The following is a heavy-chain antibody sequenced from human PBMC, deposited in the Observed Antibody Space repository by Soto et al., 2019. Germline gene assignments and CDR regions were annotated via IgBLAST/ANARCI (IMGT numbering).Heavy chain of an antibody. J-gene: IGHJ3*02. Sequence: GGSLSLSCAASGFTFSSYGMHWVRQAPGKGLEWVAVISYDGSNKYYADSVKGRFTISRDNSKNTLYLQMNSLRAEDTAVYYCAKLLVVGAATNNEYDAIDSWGQGTMVT. CDR3: AKLLVVGAATNNEYDAIDS. D-gene: IGHD2-15*01. CDR2: ISYDGSNK. V-gene: IGHV3-30*18. CDR1: GFTFSSYG.